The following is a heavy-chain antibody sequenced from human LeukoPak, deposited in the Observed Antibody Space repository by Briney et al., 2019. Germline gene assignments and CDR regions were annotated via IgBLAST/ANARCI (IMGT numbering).Heavy chain of an antibody. D-gene: IGHD3-22*01. Sequence: GASVKVSCKVSGYTLTELSMHWVRQAPGKGLEWMGGFDPEDGETIYAQKFQGRVTMTEDTSTDTAYMELSSLRSEDTAVYYCATDLHTSGYYYVALGIWGQGTMVTVSS. CDR2: FDPEDGET. J-gene: IGHJ3*02. V-gene: IGHV1-24*01. CDR3: ATDLHTSGYYYVALGI. CDR1: GYTLTELS.